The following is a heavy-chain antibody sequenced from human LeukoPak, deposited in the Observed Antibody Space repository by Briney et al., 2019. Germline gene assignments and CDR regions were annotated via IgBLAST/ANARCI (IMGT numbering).Heavy chain of an antibody. CDR3: ARDTSLYSSSSSHYFYY. CDR1: GGTSSSYV. CDR2: IIPIFGIA. Sequence: ASVKVSCKASGGTSSSYVISWVRQAPGQGLEWMGRIIPIFGIANYAQKFQGRVTITADKSTSTAYMELSRLRSEDTAVYYCARDTSLYSSSSSHYFYYWGQGTLVTVSS. J-gene: IGHJ4*02. V-gene: IGHV1-69*04. D-gene: IGHD6-6*01.